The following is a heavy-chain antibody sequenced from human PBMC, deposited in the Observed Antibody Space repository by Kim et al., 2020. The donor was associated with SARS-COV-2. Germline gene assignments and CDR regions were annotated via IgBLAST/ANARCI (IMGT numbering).Heavy chain of an antibody. CDR2: FDPEDGET. CDR1: GYTLTELS. CDR3: ATLDNSGCYKEYYFGY. V-gene: IGHV1-24*01. J-gene: IGHJ4*02. D-gene: IGHD3-22*01. Sequence: ASVKVSCKVSGYTLTELSMHWVRQAPGKGLEWMGGFDPEDGETIYAQKFQGRVTMTEDTSTDTAYMDLSSLRSEDTAVYYCATLDNSGCYKEYYFGYWGQGPLVPVS.